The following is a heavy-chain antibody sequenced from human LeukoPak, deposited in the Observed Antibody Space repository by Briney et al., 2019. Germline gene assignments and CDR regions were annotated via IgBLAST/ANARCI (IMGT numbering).Heavy chain of an antibody. J-gene: IGHJ2*01. CDR1: GGSISGSSYY. V-gene: IGHV4-39*07. CDR2: INHSGST. CDR3: ASGGIAAAGTLYWYFDL. Sequence: SETLSLTCTVSGGSISGSSYYWGWIRQPPGKGLEWIGEINHSGSTNYNPSLKSRVTISVDTSKNQFSLKLSSVTAADTAVYYCASGGIAAAGTLYWYFDLWGRGTLVTVSS. D-gene: IGHD6-13*01.